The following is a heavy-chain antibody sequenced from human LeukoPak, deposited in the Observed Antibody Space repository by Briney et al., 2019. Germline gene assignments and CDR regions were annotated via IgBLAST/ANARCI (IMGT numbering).Heavy chain of an antibody. Sequence: SETLSLTCAVYGGSFSGYYWNWIRQPPGKGLEWIGEINHSGSTNYNPSLKGRVTISVDTSKNQFSLKLSSVTAADTAVYYCARTGSVVAATPYYYSGMDVWGQGTTVTVSS. V-gene: IGHV4-34*01. CDR2: INHSGST. D-gene: IGHD2-15*01. CDR1: GGSFSGYY. CDR3: ARTGSVVAATPYYYSGMDV. J-gene: IGHJ6*02.